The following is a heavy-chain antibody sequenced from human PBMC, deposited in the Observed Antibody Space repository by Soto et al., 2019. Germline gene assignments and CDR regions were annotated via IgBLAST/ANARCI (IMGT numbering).Heavy chain of an antibody. V-gene: IGHV1-18*01. Sequence: QVQLVQSGAEVKKPGASVKVSCKASGYTFTSYYISWVRQAPGQGLEWMGWISGYNGNTNYAQKLQGRVTITTDTPTSTAYMELSSPSSDDTAVYSCAREGPPSLNWRQGTLVTVSS. J-gene: IGHJ4*02. D-gene: IGHD2-2*01. CDR2: ISGYNGNT. CDR1: GYTFTSYY. CDR3: AREGPPSLN.